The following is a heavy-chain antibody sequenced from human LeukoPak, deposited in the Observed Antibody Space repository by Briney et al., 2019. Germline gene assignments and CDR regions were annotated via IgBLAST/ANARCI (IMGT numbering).Heavy chain of an antibody. J-gene: IGHJ4*02. Sequence: GGSLRLSCAASGFTFSTYSMIWVRQAPGKGLEWVSIISGTGGTTYYVDSVNGRFTISRDNSRNTLYLQMNSLRAEDTAIYYCAKVGADPPLNYYDSSIDYWGQGTLVAVSS. CDR3: AKVGADPPLNYYDSSIDY. CDR2: ISGTGGTT. CDR1: GFTFSTYS. V-gene: IGHV3-23*01. D-gene: IGHD3-22*01.